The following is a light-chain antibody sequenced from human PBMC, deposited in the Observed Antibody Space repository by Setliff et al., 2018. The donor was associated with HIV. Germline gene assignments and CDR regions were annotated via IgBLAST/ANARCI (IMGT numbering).Light chain of an antibody. J-gene: IGLJ1*01. CDR2: DVT. CDR1: TSDIGSYNY. V-gene: IGLV2-14*03. Sequence: QSALTQPASVSGSAGQSITISCTGTTSDIGSYNYVSWYQQHPGKAPKLMISDVTNRPSGVSNRFSGSKSGNTASLTISGLQAEDEADYYCSSYAGSNKGVFGTGTKV. CDR3: SSYAGSNKGV.